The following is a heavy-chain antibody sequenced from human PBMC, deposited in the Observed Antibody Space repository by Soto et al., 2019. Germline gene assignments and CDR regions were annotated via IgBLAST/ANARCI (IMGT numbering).Heavy chain of an antibody. CDR3: ARVGHYGFLSGVNDAFDI. CDR2: MNPNSGNT. V-gene: IGHV1-8*01. J-gene: IGHJ3*02. D-gene: IGHD3-3*01. CDR1: GYTFTSYD. Sequence: QVQLVQSGAEVMKPAASVTISCKAAGYTFTSYDINWVRQATGQGLARMGWMNPNSGNTGYAQKLQGRVTIPRNTAISTAYLELSSLRSEDTAVYYCARVGHYGFLSGVNDAFDIWGQGTMVTVSS.